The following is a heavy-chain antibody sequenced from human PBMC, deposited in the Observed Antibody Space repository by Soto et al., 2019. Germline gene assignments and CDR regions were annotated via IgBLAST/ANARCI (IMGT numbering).Heavy chain of an antibody. CDR3: ARAHYDFWSGPQQNY. Sequence: QVQLQQWGAGLLKPSETLSLTCAVYGGSFSGYYWSWIRQPPGKGLEWIGEINHSGSTNYNPSLKSRVTISVDTSMNQFSLKLSSVTAADTAVYYCARAHYDFWSGPQQNYWGQGTLVTVSS. V-gene: IGHV4-34*01. J-gene: IGHJ4*02. CDR2: INHSGST. D-gene: IGHD3-3*01. CDR1: GGSFSGYY.